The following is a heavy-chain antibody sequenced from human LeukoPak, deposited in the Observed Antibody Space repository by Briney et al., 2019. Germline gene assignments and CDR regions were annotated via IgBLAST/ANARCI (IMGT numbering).Heavy chain of an antibody. Sequence: GGSLRLSCAASGFTFSNYGMHWVRQAPGKGLEWVAFIRNDGGIKYCAESVKGRFTISRDNSKNTLYLQMNSLRAEDTAVYYCARESPIVVTLDYWGQGTLVTVSS. CDR3: ARESPIVVTLDY. J-gene: IGHJ4*02. CDR2: IRNDGGIK. V-gene: IGHV3-30*02. D-gene: IGHD3-22*01. CDR1: GFTFSNYG.